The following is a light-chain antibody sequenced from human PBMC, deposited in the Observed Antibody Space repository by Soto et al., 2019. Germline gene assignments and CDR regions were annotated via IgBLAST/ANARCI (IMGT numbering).Light chain of an antibody. V-gene: IGKV1-39*01. CDR2: AAS. Sequence: DIQMTQVPSSLAASVGDRITITCRANQEINSYVNWYVQKPGKAPDLLVYAASSLQSGVPSRFSGSGSGTDFILTISSLHPEDTETDNCEQSFITPFTFGGGAKV. CDR3: EQSFITPFT. CDR1: QEINSY. J-gene: IGKJ4*01.